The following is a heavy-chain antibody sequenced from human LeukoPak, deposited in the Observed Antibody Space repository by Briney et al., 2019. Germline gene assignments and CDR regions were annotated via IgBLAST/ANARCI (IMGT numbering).Heavy chain of an antibody. J-gene: IGHJ5*02. D-gene: IGHD3-3*01. V-gene: IGHV4-39*07. CDR3: ARDSHIFGVVIWLGWFDP. CDR2: IYYSGST. CDR1: GGSISSSTYY. Sequence: PSETLSLTCTVSGGSISSSTYYWGWIRQPPGKGLEWIGSIYYSGSTYYNPSLKSRVTISVDTSKNQFSLKLSSVTAADTAVYYCARDSHIFGVVIWLGWFDPWGQGTLVTVSS.